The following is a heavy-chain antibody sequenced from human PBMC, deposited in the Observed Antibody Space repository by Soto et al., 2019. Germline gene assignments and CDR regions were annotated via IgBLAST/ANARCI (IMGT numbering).Heavy chain of an antibody. CDR3: ARDFPTFSTLRVAY. CDR1: GFTFSSYA. V-gene: IGHV3-30-3*01. J-gene: IGHJ4*02. D-gene: IGHD2-2*01. CDR2: ISYDGSNK. Sequence: QVQLVASGGGVVQPGRSLRLSCAASGFTFSSYAMHWVRQAPGKGLEWVALISYDGSNKYFADSVKGRFTISRDNSKNTLYLQMNSLRADDTAVYYCARDFPTFSTLRVAYWGQGTLVTGSS.